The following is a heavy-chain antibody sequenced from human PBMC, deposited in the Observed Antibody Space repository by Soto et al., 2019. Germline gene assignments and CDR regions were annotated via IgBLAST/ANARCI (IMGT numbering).Heavy chain of an antibody. D-gene: IGHD5-18*01. Sequence: GGSLRLSCAASGFTFSDYYMSWIRQAPGKGLEWVSYITSSGSTIYYADSVKGRFTISRDNAKNSLYLQMNSLRAEDTAVYYCARGTDTAMDYFDYWGPGTLVTVSS. J-gene: IGHJ4*02. V-gene: IGHV3-11*04. CDR2: ITSSGSTI. CDR3: ARGTDTAMDYFDY. CDR1: GFTFSDYY.